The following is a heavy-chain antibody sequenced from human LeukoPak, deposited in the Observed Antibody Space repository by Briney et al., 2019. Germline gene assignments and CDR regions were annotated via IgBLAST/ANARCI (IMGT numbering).Heavy chain of an antibody. J-gene: IGHJ4*02. CDR2: IKSKTDGGTT. CDR3: TTGRRGLRGTN. Sequence: GGSLSLSRAASGFTFSNAWMSWVRQAPGKGLEWVGRIKSKTDGGTTDYAAPVKGRFTISRDDSKNTLYLQMNSLKTEDTAVYYCTTGRRGLRGTNWGQGTLAPVSS. D-gene: IGHD4-17*01. CDR1: GFTFSNAW. V-gene: IGHV3-15*01.